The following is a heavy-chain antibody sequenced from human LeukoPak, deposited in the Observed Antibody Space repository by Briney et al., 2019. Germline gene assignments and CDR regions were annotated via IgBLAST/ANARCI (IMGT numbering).Heavy chain of an antibody. J-gene: IGHJ6*03. D-gene: IGHD5-24*01. Sequence: SETLSLTCAVYGGSFSGYYWSWIRQPPGKGLEWIGEINHSGSTNYNPSLKSRVTISVDTSKNQFSLKLSSVTAADTAVYYCARDLFWGGYNYNYYYYYYMDVWGKGTTVTTSS. V-gene: IGHV4-34*01. CDR3: ARDLFWGGYNYNYYYYYYMDV. CDR1: GGSFSGYY. CDR2: INHSGST.